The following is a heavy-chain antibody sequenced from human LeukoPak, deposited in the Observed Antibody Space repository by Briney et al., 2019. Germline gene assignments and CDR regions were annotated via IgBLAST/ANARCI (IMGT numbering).Heavy chain of an antibody. CDR3: TTDPFSPIDY. J-gene: IGHJ4*02. CDR2: IKSKTDGGTT. CDR1: GFTFSSYS. Sequence: PGGSLRLSCTASGFTFSSYSLNWVRQAPGKGLEWVGRIKSKTDGGTTDYAAPVKGRFTISRDDSKNTLYLQMNSLKTEDTAMYYCTTDPFSPIDYWGQGTLVTVSS. V-gene: IGHV3-15*01.